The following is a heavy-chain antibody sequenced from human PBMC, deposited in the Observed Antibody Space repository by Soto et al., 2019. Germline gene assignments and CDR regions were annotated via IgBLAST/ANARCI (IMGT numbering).Heavy chain of an antibody. J-gene: IGHJ6*02. D-gene: IGHD2-8*01. CDR1: GFTFSSYG. CDR2: ISYDGSNK. Sequence: LRLSCAASGFTFSSYGMHWVRQAPGKGLEWVAVISYDGSNKYYADSVKGRFTISRDNSKNTLYLQMNSLRAEDTAVYYCAKDKDIVLMVYAYYGMDVWGQGTTVTVSS. CDR3: AKDKDIVLMVYAYYGMDV. V-gene: IGHV3-30*18.